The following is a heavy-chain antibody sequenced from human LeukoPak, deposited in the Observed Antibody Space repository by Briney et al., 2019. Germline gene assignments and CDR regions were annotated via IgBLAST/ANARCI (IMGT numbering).Heavy chain of an antibody. CDR2: IYYSGST. CDR1: GGSVSSGTYY. CDR3: ARVPIRIMGMDV. V-gene: IGHV4-61*01. Sequence: SETLSLTCTVSGGSVSSGTYYWNWIRQPPGKGLEWIGYIYYSGSTNYNPSLKSRVTVSLDTSKNQFSLKLSSVTAADTAVYYCARVPIRIMGMDVWGQGTTVTVSS. J-gene: IGHJ6*02. D-gene: IGHD2-2*01.